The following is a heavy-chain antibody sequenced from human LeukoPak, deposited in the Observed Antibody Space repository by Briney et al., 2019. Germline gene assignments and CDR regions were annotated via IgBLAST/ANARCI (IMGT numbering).Heavy chain of an antibody. D-gene: IGHD6-19*01. CDR3: ARVGSSGWYYYDY. CDR1: GYTFTGYY. J-gene: IGHJ4*02. Sequence: ASVKVSCKASGYTFTGYYMHWVRQAPGQGLEWMGIINPSGGSTSYAQKFQGRVTMTRDMSTSTVYMELSSLRSEDTAVYYCARVGSSGWYYYDYWGQGTLVTVSS. V-gene: IGHV1-46*01. CDR2: INPSGGST.